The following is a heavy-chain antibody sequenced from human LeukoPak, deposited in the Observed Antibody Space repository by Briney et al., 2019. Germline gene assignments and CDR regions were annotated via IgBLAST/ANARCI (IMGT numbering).Heavy chain of an antibody. J-gene: IGHJ3*02. Sequence: SVKVSCKASGGTFSSYAISWVRQAPGQGLEWMGGIIPIFGTANYAQKFQGSVTITADKSTSTAYMELSSLRSEDTAVYYCARDRAGVFARYSYGAFDIWGQGTMVTVSS. CDR1: GGTFSSYA. CDR2: IIPIFGTA. CDR3: ARDRAGVFARYSYGAFDI. V-gene: IGHV1-69*06. D-gene: IGHD5-18*01.